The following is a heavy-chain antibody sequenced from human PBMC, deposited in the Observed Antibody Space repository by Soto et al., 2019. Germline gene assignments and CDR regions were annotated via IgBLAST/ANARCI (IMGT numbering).Heavy chain of an antibody. J-gene: IGHJ4*02. V-gene: IGHV3-33*01. CDR2: IGHDGKSY. CDR1: GFIFKNYG. Sequence: QVQLVESGGGVVQPGRSLRLSCEAPGFIFKNYGMHWVRQAPGKGPEWVAVIGHDGKSYDYTDSVKRRVTVSRDNFKNTLYLQMDRLRAEDTAIYYCARDPGQDEAIDYWGQGALVTVSS. CDR3: ARDPGQDEAIDY.